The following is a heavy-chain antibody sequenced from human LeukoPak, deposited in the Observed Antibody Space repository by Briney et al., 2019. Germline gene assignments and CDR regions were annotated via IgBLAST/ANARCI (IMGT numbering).Heavy chain of an antibody. CDR1: GAAISSGSYS. V-gene: IGHV4-61*02. CDR3: AGVLLSGEYYYYYGMDV. D-gene: IGHD2-2*01. CDR2: IYTSGST. Sequence: KTSQTRSLTCTVSGAAISSGSYSWCCIRQRAGRGVGGVGRIYTSGSTKYNPSLKSRVTISVDTSKNQFSLKLSSVTAADTAVYYCAGVLLSGEYYYYYGMDVWGQGTTVTVSS. J-gene: IGHJ6*02.